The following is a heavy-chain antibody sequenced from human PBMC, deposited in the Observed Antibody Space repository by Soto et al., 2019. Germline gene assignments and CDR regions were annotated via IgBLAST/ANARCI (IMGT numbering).Heavy chain of an antibody. V-gene: IGHV1-3*04. J-gene: IGHJ4*02. Sequence: QVQLVQSGAAVKKPGASVKVSCKASGYTFTRYAVHWVRQAPGQSLEWMGWINTGNGKTKYSEKFQGRVTITRDTSASTAYLELSSLTSEDTAVYYCARDEDYWGQGTLVTVSS. CDR2: INTGNGKT. CDR1: GYTFTRYA. CDR3: ARDEDY.